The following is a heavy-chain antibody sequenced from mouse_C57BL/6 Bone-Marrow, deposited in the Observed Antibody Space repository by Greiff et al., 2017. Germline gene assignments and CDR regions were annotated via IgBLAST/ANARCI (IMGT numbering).Heavy chain of an antibody. CDR2: ISSGSSTI. V-gene: IGHV5-17*01. J-gene: IGHJ3*01. CDR1: GFTFSDYG. Sequence: EVHLVESGGGLVKPGGSLKLSCAASGFTFSDYGMHWVRQAPEKGLEWVAYISSGSSTIYYADTVTGRFTISRDNAKNTLFLQMTSLRSEDTAMYYCARNGYDYDGSTWFAYWGKGTLVTVAA. CDR3: ARNGYDYDGSTWFAY. D-gene: IGHD2-4*01.